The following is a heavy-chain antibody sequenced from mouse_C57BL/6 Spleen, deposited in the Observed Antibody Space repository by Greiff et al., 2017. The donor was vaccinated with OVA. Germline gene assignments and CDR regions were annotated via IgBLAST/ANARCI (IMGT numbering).Heavy chain of an antibody. CDR2: ISSGSSTL. Sequence: EVKLVESGGGLVKPGGSLKLSCAASGFTFSDYGMHWVRQAPEKGLEWVAYISSGSSTLYYADTVKGRFTISRDNAKNTLFLQMTSLRSEYTAMYYCAREGYSPFDYWGQGTTLTVSS. J-gene: IGHJ2*01. V-gene: IGHV5-17*01. CDR1: GFTFSDYG. CDR3: AREGYSPFDY. D-gene: IGHD2-12*01.